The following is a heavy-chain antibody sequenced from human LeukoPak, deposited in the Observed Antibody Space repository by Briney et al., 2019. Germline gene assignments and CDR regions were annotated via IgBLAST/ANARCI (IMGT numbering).Heavy chain of an antibody. D-gene: IGHD2-15*01. CDR3: AKNEVDIVVVVAARPPNWFDP. V-gene: IGHV3-7*03. CDR2: IKQDGSEK. Sequence: PGGSLRLSCAASGFTFSSYWMSWVRQAPGKGLEWVANIKQDGSEKYYVDSVKGRFTISRDNAKNSLYLQMNSLRAEDTAVYYCAKNEVDIVVVVAARPPNWFDPWGQGTLVTVSS. CDR1: GFTFSSYW. J-gene: IGHJ5*02.